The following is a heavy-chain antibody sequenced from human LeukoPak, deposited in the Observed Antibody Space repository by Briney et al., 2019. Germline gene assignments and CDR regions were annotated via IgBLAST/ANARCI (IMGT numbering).Heavy chain of an antibody. CDR1: GYTFTSYY. Sequence: ASVKVSCKASGYTFTSYYMHWVRQAPGQGLEWMGIINPSGGSTSYAQKFQGRVTMTRDTSTSTVYMELSSLRSEDTAVYYCARDWDSSLGRDYYYYYGMDVWGQGTTVTVSS. CDR3: ARDWDSSLGRDYYYYYGMDV. V-gene: IGHV1-46*01. J-gene: IGHJ6*02. CDR2: INPSGGST. D-gene: IGHD6-6*01.